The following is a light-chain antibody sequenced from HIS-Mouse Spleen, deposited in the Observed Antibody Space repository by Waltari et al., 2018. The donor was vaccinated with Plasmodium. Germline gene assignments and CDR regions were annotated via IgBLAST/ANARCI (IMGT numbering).Light chain of an antibody. CDR1: QSVLYSSNNTNY. CDR3: QQYYSTPYT. Sequence: IVMTQSPDSLAVSLGARATINCKSSQSVLYSSNNTNYLAWYQQKPGQPPKLFIYWASTRESGVTDLCSGSGSGTDFTLTISSLQAEDVAVYYCQQYYSTPYTFGQGTKLEIK. CDR2: WAS. J-gene: IGKJ2*01. V-gene: IGKV4-1*01.